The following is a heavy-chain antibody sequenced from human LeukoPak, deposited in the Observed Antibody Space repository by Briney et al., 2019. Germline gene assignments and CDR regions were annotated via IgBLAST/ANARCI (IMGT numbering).Heavy chain of an antibody. CDR2: IIPIFGTA. CDR1: GGTFSSYA. J-gene: IGHJ6*02. V-gene: IGHV1-69*13. D-gene: IGHD2-15*01. CDR3: ARDVEYCSGGSCYHDGADYYYGMDV. Sequence: SVKVSCKASGGTFSSYAISWVRQAPGQGLEWMGGIIPIFGTANYAQKFQGRVTITAGESTSTAYMELSSLRSEDTAVYYCARDVEYCSGGSCYHDGADYYYGMDVWGQGTTVTVSS.